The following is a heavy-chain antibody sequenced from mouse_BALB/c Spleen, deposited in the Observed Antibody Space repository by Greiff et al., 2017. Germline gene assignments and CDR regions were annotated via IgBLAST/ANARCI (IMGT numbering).Heavy chain of an antibody. CDR1: GFTFNTYA. D-gene: IGHD2-14*01. Sequence: EGSLKLSCAASGFTFNTYAMHWVCQAPGKGLEWVARIRSKSNNYATYYADSVKDRFTISRDDSQSMLYLQMNNLKTEDTAMYYCVRDRGYDYAMDYWGQGTSVTVSS. CDR2: IRSKSNNYAT. J-gene: IGHJ4*01. CDR3: VRDRGYDYAMDY. V-gene: IGHV10-3*03.